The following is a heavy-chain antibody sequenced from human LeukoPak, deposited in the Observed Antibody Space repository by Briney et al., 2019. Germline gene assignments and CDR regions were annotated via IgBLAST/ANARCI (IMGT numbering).Heavy chain of an antibody. CDR1: GYSFINYW. Sequence: GESLKISCKGSGYSFINYWIGWVRQMPGEGLEWMGIIYPGDSDTRYSPSFQGQVTISVDKSISTAYLQWSSLKASDTAMYYCARRYQTVAGTYFDSWGQGTLVTVSS. V-gene: IGHV5-51*01. CDR3: ARRYQTVAGTYFDS. D-gene: IGHD6-19*01. CDR2: IYPGDSDT. J-gene: IGHJ4*02.